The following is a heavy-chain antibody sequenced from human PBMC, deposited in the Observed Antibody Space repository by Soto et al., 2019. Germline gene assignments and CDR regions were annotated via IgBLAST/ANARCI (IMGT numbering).Heavy chain of an antibody. D-gene: IGHD3-3*01. CDR1: GYTFTSYD. CDR3: ARGGITIFAYYGMDV. CDR2: MNPNSGNT. V-gene: IGHV1-8*01. Sequence: ASVKVSCKSSGYTFTSYDINWVRQATGQGLEWMGWMNPNSGNTGYAQKFQGRVTMTRNTSISTAYMELSSLRSEDTAVYYCARGGITIFAYYGMDVWGQGTTVTVPS. J-gene: IGHJ6*02.